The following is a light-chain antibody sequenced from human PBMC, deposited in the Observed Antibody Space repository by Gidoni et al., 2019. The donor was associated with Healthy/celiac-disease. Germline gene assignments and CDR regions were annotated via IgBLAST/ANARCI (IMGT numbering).Light chain of an antibody. J-gene: IGKJ3*01. Sequence: IVMTQSTLSLPVTPGEPASISCRSSQSRLHSNGYNYLDWYLQKPGQSPQLLIYLGSNRASGVPDRFSGSGSGTDFTLKISRVEAEDVGVYYCMQALQTPFTFGPGTKVDIK. CDR2: LGS. CDR1: QSRLHSNGYNY. CDR3: MQALQTPFT. V-gene: IGKV2-28*01.